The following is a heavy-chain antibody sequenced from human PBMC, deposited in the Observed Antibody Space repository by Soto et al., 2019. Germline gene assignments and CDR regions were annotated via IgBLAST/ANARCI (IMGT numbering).Heavy chain of an antibody. V-gene: IGHV4-59*01. CDR3: ASGLNSGSYWKWFDP. D-gene: IGHD1-26*01. Sequence: PSETLSLTCTVSGGSISSYYWSWIRQPPGKGLEWIGYIYYSGSTNYNPSLKSRVTISVDTSKNQFSLKLSSVTAADTAVYYCASGLNSGSYWKWFDPWGQGTLVTV. CDR1: GGSISSYY. CDR2: IYYSGST. J-gene: IGHJ5*02.